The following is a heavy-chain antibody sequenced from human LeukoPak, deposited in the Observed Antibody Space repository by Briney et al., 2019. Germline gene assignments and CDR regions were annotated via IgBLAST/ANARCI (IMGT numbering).Heavy chain of an antibody. CDR1: GGSFSGYY. CDR2: INHSGST. V-gene: IGHV4-34*01. J-gene: IGHJ4*02. Sequence: SETLSLTCAVYGGSFSGYYWSWIRQPPGKGLEWIGEINHSGSTNYNPSLESRVTISVDTSKNQFSLKLSSVTAADTAVYYCARGRRERQWLVFRGPFDYWGRGTLVTVSS. D-gene: IGHD6-19*01. CDR3: ARGRRERQWLVFRGPFDY.